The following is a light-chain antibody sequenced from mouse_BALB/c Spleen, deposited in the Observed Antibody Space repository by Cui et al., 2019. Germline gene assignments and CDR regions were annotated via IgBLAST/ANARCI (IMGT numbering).Light chain of an antibody. CDR3: QNDYSYLWT. CDR2: WAS. Sequence: DIVMTQSPSSLTVTAGEKVTMSCKSSQSLLNSGNQKNYLTWYQQKPGQPPKLLIYWASTREAGVPDRFTGSGSGTDFTLTISSVQAEDLAVYYCQNDYSYLWTFGGGTKLEIK. J-gene: IGKJ1*01. V-gene: IGKV8-19*01. CDR1: QSLLNSGNQKNY.